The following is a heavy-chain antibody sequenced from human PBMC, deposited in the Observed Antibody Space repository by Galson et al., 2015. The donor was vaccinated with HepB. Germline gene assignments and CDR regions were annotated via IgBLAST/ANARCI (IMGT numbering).Heavy chain of an antibody. V-gene: IGHV3-74*01. J-gene: IGHJ4*02. Sequence: SLRLSCAASGFTFSSYWMHWVRQAPGKGLVWVSRINSDGSSTSYADSVKGRFTISRDNAKNTLYLQMNSLRAEDTAVYYCARDWVEYSSGWYRSCDYWGQGTLVTVSS. D-gene: IGHD6-19*01. CDR3: ARDWVEYSSGWYRSCDY. CDR2: INSDGSST. CDR1: GFTFSSYW.